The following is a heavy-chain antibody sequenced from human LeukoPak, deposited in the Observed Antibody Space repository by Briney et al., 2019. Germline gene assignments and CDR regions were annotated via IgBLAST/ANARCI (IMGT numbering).Heavy chain of an antibody. Sequence: SETLSLTCAVYGGSFSGYYWSWIRQPPGKGLEWIGEINHSGSTNYNPSLKSRVTISVDTSKNQFSLKLSSVTAADTAVYYCARTHYYDSSGYYQGAYYYMDVWGKGTTVTISS. D-gene: IGHD3-22*01. CDR3: ARTHYYDSSGYYQGAYYYMDV. CDR1: GGSFSGYY. CDR2: INHSGST. J-gene: IGHJ6*03. V-gene: IGHV4-34*01.